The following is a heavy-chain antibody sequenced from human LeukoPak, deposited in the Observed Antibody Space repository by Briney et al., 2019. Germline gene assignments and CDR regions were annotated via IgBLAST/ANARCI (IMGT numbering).Heavy chain of an antibody. CDR1: GFTFSSYA. D-gene: IGHD4-17*01. J-gene: IGHJ6*02. Sequence: GRSLRLSCAASGFTFSSYAMHWVRQAPGKGLEWVAVISYDGSNKYYADSVKGRFTISRDNSKNTLYLQMNSLRAEDTAVYYCARDLRDYGDYYYYGMDVWGQGTTVAVSS. V-gene: IGHV3-30*04. CDR3: ARDLRDYGDYYYYGMDV. CDR2: ISYDGSNK.